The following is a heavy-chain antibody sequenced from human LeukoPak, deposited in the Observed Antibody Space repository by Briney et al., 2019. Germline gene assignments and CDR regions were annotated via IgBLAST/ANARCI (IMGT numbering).Heavy chain of an antibody. V-gene: IGHV3-33*01. CDR2: IWYDGSNK. CDR1: GFTFSSYG. CDR3: AREVAGMIVVSGWFDP. D-gene: IGHD3-22*01. J-gene: IGHJ5*02. Sequence: GGSLRLSCAASGFTFSSYGMHWVRQAPGKGLEWVAVIWYDGSNKYYADSVKGRFTISRDNSKNTLYLQMNSLRAEDAAVYYCAREVAGMIVVSGWFDPWGQGTLVTVSS.